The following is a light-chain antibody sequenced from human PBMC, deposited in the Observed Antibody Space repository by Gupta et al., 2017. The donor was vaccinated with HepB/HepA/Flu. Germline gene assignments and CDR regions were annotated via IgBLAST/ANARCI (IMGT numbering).Light chain of an antibody. CDR1: QDISNY. V-gene: IGKV1-33*01. CDR3: QHDYNLPFT. J-gene: IGKJ3*01. Sequence: DIQMTQSPSSLSASVGDRVTITCQASQDISNYLNWYQQKPGKAPKLLIYDASNLETGVPSRFSGSGSGTDFTFTISSLQPEDFATYYCQHDYNLPFTFGHGTKVDIK. CDR2: DAS.